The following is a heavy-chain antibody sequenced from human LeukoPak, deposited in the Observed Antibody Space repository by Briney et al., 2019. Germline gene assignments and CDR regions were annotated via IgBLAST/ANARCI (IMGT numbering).Heavy chain of an antibody. CDR3: ARDYCGGDCFPDY. CDR2: INPNSGDT. Sequence: ASVKVSCKASGYTFTGYYVHWVRQAPGQGLEWMGRINPNSGDTNYAQRFQGRVTMTRDTSISTAYMELSRLRSDDTAVYYCARDYCGGDCFPDYWGQGTLVTVSS. CDR1: GYTFTGYY. D-gene: IGHD2-21*02. J-gene: IGHJ4*02. V-gene: IGHV1-2*06.